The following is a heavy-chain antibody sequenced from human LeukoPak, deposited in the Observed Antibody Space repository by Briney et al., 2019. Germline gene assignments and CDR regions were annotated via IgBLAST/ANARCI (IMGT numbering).Heavy chain of an antibody. CDR3: ARKPYYMDV. CDR2: ISSDSSTI. Sequence: PGGSLRLSCAASGFTFSSYSMNWVRQAPGKGLEWVSYISSDSSTIYYVDSVKGRFTISRGNAKNSVYLQMNSLRAEDTAVYYCARKPYYMDVWGKGTTVTISS. CDR1: GFTFSSYS. J-gene: IGHJ6*03. V-gene: IGHV3-48*01.